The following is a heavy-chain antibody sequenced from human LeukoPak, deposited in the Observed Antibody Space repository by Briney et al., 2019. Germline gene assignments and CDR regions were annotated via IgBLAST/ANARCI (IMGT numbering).Heavy chain of an antibody. D-gene: IGHD5-18*01. Sequence: SETLSLTCTVSGGSISSHYWSWIRQPPGKGLEWIGYIYYSGSTNYNPSLKSRVTISVDTSKNQFSLKLSSVTAADTAVYYCARGHGGAMVDYWGQGTLVTVSS. CDR2: IYYSGST. CDR1: GGSISSHY. V-gene: IGHV4-59*11. CDR3: ARGHGGAMVDY. J-gene: IGHJ4*02.